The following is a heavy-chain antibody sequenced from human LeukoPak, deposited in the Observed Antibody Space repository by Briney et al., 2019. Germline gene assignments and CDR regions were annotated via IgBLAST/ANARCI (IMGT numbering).Heavy chain of an antibody. D-gene: IGHD5-12*01. J-gene: IGHJ4*02. CDR2: ISSSSSTI. Sequence: GGSLRLSCAASGFTFSSYRMNWVRQAPGKGLEWVSYISSSSSTIYYADSVKGRFTISRDNAKNSLFLQMNSLRAEDTAVYYCAREATFKAYNFDYWGQGILVTVSS. V-gene: IGHV3-48*04. CDR3: AREATFKAYNFDY. CDR1: GFTFSSYR.